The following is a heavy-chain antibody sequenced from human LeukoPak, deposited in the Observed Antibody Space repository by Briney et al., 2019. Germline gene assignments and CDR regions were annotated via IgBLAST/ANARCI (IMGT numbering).Heavy chain of an antibody. CDR1: GYTFITYG. V-gene: IGHV1-18*04. CDR3: SRGDFDFDS. CDR2: INPHTGDT. J-gene: IGHJ4*02. D-gene: IGHD2-21*01. Sequence: ASVQVSCKASGYTFITYGISWVRQAPGQGLEWMGWINPHTGDTKTAPILHDRVTMTADPFTDTAYMELRSLRSDDTAVYYCSRGDFDFDSWGQGTLVTVS.